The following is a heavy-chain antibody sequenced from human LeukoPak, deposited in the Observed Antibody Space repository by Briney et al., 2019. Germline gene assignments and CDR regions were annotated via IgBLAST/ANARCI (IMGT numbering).Heavy chain of an antibody. CDR3: ARAATMTDNWFDP. D-gene: IGHD4-17*01. V-gene: IGHV1-46*03. J-gene: IGHJ5*02. CDR2: INPSGSST. Sequence: ASVKPSCKASGYTFTSYYMHWVRQAPGHGLEWMGIINPSGSSTSYAQKFQGRVTMTRDTSTSTVYMELSSLRSEDTAVYYCARAATMTDNWFDPWGQGTLVTVSS. CDR1: GYTFTSYY.